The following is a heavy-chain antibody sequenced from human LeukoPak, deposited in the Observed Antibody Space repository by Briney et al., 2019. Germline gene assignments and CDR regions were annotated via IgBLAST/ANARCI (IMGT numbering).Heavy chain of an antibody. V-gene: IGHV3-74*01. CDR1: GFTFSNYW. D-gene: IGHD2-2*02. CDR3: ARGEGWYCSSTSCYTHWFDP. Sequence: GGSLRLSCAASGFTFSNYWMHWVRQAPGKGLVWVSHTDRDGRSPSYADSVKGRFTISRDNAKNTLYLQMNSLRAEDTAVYFCARGEGWYCSSTSCYTHWFDPWGQGTLVTVSS. J-gene: IGHJ5*02. CDR2: TDRDGRSP.